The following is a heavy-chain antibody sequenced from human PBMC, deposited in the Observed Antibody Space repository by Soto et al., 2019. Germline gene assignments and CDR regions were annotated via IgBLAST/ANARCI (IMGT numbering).Heavy chain of an antibody. CDR1: GGSISSSSYY. CDR3: ARVFNYGAPWFDP. Sequence: SETLSLTCTVSGGSISSSSYYWGWIRQPPGKGLEWIGSIYYSGSTYYNPSLKSRVTISVDASKNQFSLKLSSVTAADTAVYYCARVFNYGAPWFDPWGQGTLVTVSS. D-gene: IGHD3-10*01. V-gene: IGHV4-39*07. J-gene: IGHJ5*02. CDR2: IYYSGST.